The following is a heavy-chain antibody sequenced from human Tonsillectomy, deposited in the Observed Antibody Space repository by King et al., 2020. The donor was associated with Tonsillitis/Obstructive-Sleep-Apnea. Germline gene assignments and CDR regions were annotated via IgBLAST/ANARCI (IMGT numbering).Heavy chain of an antibody. CDR1: GFTFDDYA. CDR2: ISWNSRRI. D-gene: IGHD2-21*01. CDR3: AKHHGLAGYFYYMDV. V-gene: IGHV3-9*01. Sequence: VQLVESGGGLVQPGRSLRLSCAASGFTFDDYAMHWVRQTPGKGLEWVSGISWNSRRIGYADSVKGRFTISRDNAKSSLYLEMNSLRVEDTALYYCAKHHGLAGYFYYMDVWGKGTTVTVS. J-gene: IGHJ6*03.